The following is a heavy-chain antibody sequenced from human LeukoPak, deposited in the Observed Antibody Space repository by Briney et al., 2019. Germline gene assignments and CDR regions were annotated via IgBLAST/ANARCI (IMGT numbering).Heavy chain of an antibody. J-gene: IGHJ4*02. V-gene: IGHV3-53*01. CDR3: ARGDFWSGYYIVN. Sequence: GGSLRLSCAASGFTVSSNYMSWVRQAPGKGLEWVSVIYSGGSTYYADSVKGRFTISRDNSKNTLYLQMHSLRAEDTAVYYCARGDFWSGYYIVNWGQGTLVTVSS. CDR1: GFTVSSNY. CDR2: IYSGGST. D-gene: IGHD3-3*01.